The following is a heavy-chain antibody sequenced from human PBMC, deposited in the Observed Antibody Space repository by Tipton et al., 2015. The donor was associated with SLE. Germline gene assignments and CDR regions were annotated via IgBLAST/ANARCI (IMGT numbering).Heavy chain of an antibody. D-gene: IGHD5-12*01. CDR2: IWSDGVTK. V-gene: IGHV3-33*08. Sequence: SLRLSCAGSGFTFSNYAMHWVRQAPGKGLEWVAVIWSDGVTKYYADSVKGRFTLSRDNSRNTMYLQMNSLRAEDTAVYYCARDRSYDDALDSWGQGTMVTVSS. CDR3: ARDRSYDDALDS. J-gene: IGHJ3*02. CDR1: GFTFSNYA.